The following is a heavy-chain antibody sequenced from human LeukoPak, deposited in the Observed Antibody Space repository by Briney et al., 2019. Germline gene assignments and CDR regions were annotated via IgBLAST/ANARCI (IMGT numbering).Heavy chain of an antibody. J-gene: IGHJ3*02. D-gene: IGHD6-19*01. CDR2: MNQDGSKT. CDR1: GFTFATSW. V-gene: IGHV3-7*01. CDR3: ARGYSSGRSAFDI. Sequence: GGSLRLSCAASGFTFATSWMTWVRQAPGKGLEWVALMNQDGSKTLFVDSVKGRFAISRDNGKNSLYLQMDSLRPEDTAVYYCARGYSSGRSAFDIWGQGTMVTVSS.